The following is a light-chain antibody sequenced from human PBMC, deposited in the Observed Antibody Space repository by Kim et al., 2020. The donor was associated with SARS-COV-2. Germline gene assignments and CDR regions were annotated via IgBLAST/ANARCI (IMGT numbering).Light chain of an antibody. Sequence: ASVGDRVTISCRASQGIRNFLGWYQQRPGRAPKRLIYGASSLPSGVPTRFSGSGSGTEFTLTISSLQPEDFATYCCLQHNTYPITFGQGTRLEIK. J-gene: IGKJ5*01. CDR3: LQHNTYPIT. V-gene: IGKV1-17*01. CDR2: GAS. CDR1: QGIRNF.